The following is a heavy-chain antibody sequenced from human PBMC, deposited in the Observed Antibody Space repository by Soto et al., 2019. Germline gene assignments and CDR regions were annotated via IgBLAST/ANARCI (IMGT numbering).Heavy chain of an antibody. J-gene: IGHJ3*01. CDR2: IYYTGTT. V-gene: IGHV4-39*01. CDR1: GGSVTNINYF. Sequence: SETVSLTCSVSGGSVTNINYFWAWIRQSPGKGLEWIANIYYTGTTFYNPSLGSRVSMTIDASKNRFSLNLSSVTASDTALYYCARHEYVSSSYDLLDVWGRGTMVTVSS. D-gene: IGHD3-22*01. CDR3: ARHEYVSSSYDLLDV.